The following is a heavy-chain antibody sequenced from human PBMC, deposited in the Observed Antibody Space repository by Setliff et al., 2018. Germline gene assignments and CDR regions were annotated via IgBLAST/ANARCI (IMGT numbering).Heavy chain of an antibody. J-gene: IGHJ4*02. Sequence: PSETLSLTCTVSGGSISSGSYYWSWIRQPPGKGLEWIGSIYYSGSTNYNPSLKSRVTISVDTSKNQVSLKLSSVTAADTAVYYCARTDLRYQTDYWGQGTLVTVSS. CDR2: IYYSGST. D-gene: IGHD2-2*01. V-gene: IGHV4-61*01. CDR3: ARTDLRYQTDY. CDR1: GGSISSGSYY.